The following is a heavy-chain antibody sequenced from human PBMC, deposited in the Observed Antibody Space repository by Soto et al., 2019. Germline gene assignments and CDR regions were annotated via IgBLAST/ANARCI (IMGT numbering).Heavy chain of an antibody. J-gene: IGHJ5*02. CDR2: INHNGRT. Sequence: QVQLQQWGAGLLKPSETLSLTSAAYGGSFSGYYWSWIRQPPGKGLEWIGEINHNGRTNYTPSLKGRVTISVDTSKNQLSLKLSSVTAADTAVYYCARPVSHSYQLLFFRFDPWGQGTLVTVSS. D-gene: IGHD2-2*01. V-gene: IGHV4-34*01. CDR3: ARPVSHSYQLLFFRFDP. CDR1: GGSFSGYY.